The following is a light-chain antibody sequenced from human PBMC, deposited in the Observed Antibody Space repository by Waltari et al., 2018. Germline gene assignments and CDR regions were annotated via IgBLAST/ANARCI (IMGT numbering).Light chain of an antibody. CDR2: STG. V-gene: IGLV7-43*01. Sequence: QTVVTQEPSLTVSPGGTVTLTCASSTGTVTSVYYPNWFQQKPGQAPRALIYSTGNKYCWTPDRVSGSLLGGKAALTLSGVQPEDEAEYYCLLYYGGAGVFGGGTKLTVL. CDR3: LLYYGGAGV. J-gene: IGLJ3*02. CDR1: TGTVTSVYY.